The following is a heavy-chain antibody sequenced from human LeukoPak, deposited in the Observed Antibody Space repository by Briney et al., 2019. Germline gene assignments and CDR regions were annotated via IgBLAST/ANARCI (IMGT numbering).Heavy chain of an antibody. D-gene: IGHD5-24*01. CDR1: GFNFNDAA. CDR3: VKDIQLSA. J-gene: IGHJ3*01. Sequence: GGSLRLSCAASGFNFNDAAMTWVRQAPGKGLEWVSLIASSGRNTYYTDSVRGRFTISRDNSKKTLSLQMNSLRVEDTAIYYCVKDIQLSAWGLGTMVTVSS. CDR2: IASSGRNT. V-gene: IGHV3-23*01.